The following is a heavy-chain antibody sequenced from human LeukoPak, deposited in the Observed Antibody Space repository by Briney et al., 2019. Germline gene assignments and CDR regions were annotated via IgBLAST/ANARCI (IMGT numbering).Heavy chain of an antibody. CDR3: AHKNNWVFHH. D-gene: IGHD1-1*01. J-gene: IGHJ4*02. CDR1: GFLFSTSGVG. Sequence: SGPTLVNPTQTLTLTCTFSGFLFSTSGVGVGWIRQPPGEALEWLALIYWDGDTRYSPPLKNRLTITKDTSKNQVLLTMTNMDPVDTATYYCAHKNNWVFHHWGQGTLVTVSS. CDR2: IYWDGDT. V-gene: IGHV2-5*02.